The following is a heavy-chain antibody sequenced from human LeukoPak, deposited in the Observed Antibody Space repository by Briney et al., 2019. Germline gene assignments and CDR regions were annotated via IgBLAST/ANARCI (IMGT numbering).Heavy chain of an antibody. CDR1: GGSFSGYY. V-gene: IGHV4-34*01. CDR2: INHSGST. Sequence: SETLSLTCAVYGGSFSGYYWSWIRQPPGKGLEWIGEINHSGSTNYNPSLKSRVTISVDTSKNQFSLKLSSVTAADTAVYYCARQGQWLPFDYWGQGTLVTVSS. J-gene: IGHJ4*02. D-gene: IGHD6-19*01. CDR3: ARQGQWLPFDY.